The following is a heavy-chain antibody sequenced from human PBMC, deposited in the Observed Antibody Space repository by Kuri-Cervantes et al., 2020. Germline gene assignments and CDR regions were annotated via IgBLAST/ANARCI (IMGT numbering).Heavy chain of an antibody. Sequence: GESLKISCAASGFTFSSYAMSWVRQAPGKGLEWVSAISGSGGSTYYADSVKGRFTISRDNSKNTLYLQMNSLRAEDTAVYYCAKVGRGDGYNFDYWGQGTLVTVSS. CDR3: AKVGRGDGYNFDY. V-gene: IGHV3-23*01. D-gene: IGHD5-24*01. CDR2: ISGSGGST. J-gene: IGHJ4*02. CDR1: GFTFSSYA.